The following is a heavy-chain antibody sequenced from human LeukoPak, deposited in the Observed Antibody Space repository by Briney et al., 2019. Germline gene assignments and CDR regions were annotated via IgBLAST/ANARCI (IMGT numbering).Heavy chain of an antibody. CDR2: ISSSSSYI. J-gene: IGHJ5*02. CDR1: GFTFSSYS. V-gene: IGHV3-21*01. Sequence: PGGSLRLSCAASGFTFSSYSMNWVRQAPGKGLEWVSSISSSSSYIYYADSVKGRFTISRDNAKNSLYLQMNSLRAEDTAVYYCARDSPWGYSGYDSGWFDPWGQGTLVTVSS. CDR3: ARDSPWGYSGYDSGWFDP. D-gene: IGHD5-12*01.